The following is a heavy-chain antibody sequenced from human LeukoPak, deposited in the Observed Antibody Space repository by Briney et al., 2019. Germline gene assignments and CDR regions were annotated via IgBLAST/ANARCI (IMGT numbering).Heavy chain of an antibody. Sequence: SETLSLTCTVSGGSISSYYWSWIRPPPGQGLEWIGYTYYSGGTNSNTSLRSRATISVETSKNQFSLKLSSVPAADTGVYYCARGDVPASDAFDIWGQGTMVTVSS. D-gene: IGHD2-2*01. V-gene: IGHV4-59*01. J-gene: IGHJ3*02. CDR2: TYYSGGT. CDR3: ARGDVPASDAFDI. CDR1: GGSISSYY.